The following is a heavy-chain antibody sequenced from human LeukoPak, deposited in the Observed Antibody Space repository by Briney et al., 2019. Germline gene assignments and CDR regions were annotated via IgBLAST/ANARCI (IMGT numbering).Heavy chain of an antibody. CDR3: ARGRKIYSNSDFDY. CDR2: INWSGGST. V-gene: IGHV3-20*04. J-gene: IGHJ4*02. Sequence: PGGSLRLSCAASGFTFDDHGMNWVRQAPGKGLEWVSGINWSGGSTGYADSVKGRFTISRDNAKNSLYLQMNSLRAEDTAFYYCARGRKIYSNSDFDYWGQGTLVTVSS. CDR1: GFTFDDHG. D-gene: IGHD4-11*01.